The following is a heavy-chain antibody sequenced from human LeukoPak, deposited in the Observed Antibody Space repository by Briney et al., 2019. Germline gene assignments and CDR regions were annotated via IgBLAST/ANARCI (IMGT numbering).Heavy chain of an antibody. D-gene: IGHD5-18*01. V-gene: IGHV3-23*01. CDR3: AKDHGYNYGYNSY. CDR1: GFTFRNCA. Sequence: GGSLRLSCAASGFTFRNCAMSWVRQAPGKGLEWVSAISGSGDSTDFADSVKGRFTISRDNSKNTLYLQMNSLRAEDTAVYYCAKDHGYNYGYNSYWGQGTLVTVSS. CDR2: ISGSGDST. J-gene: IGHJ4*02.